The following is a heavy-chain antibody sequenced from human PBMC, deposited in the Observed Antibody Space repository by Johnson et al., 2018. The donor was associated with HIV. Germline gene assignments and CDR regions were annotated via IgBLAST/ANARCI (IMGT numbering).Heavy chain of an antibody. CDR1: GFTFSSYW. CDR3: ARDRFGDSDAFDI. J-gene: IGHJ3*02. D-gene: IGHD4-17*01. Sequence: EQLVESGGGLVQPGGSLRLSCAASGFTFSSYWMSWVRQAPGKGLEWVANIKQDGSEKYYVDSVKGRFTISRDNAKNSLYLQLNSLRADDTAVYFCARDRFGDSDAFDIWGQGTMVTVSS. CDR2: IKQDGSEK. V-gene: IGHV3-7*01.